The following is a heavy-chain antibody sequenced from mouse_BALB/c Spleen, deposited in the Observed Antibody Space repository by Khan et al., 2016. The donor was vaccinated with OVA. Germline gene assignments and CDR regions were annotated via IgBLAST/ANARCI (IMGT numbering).Heavy chain of an antibody. CDR3: ARTARTKY. Sequence: EVQLQESGPGLVKPSQSLSLTCTVTGYSITSGYGWNWIRQFPGNKLEWVGYISYSGSTNYDPSLKSRISITRDTSKNQFFLQLNSVTTEDTATYYCARTARTKYWGQGTTLTVSS. CDR2: ISYSGST. V-gene: IGHV3-1*02. D-gene: IGHD1-2*01. J-gene: IGHJ2*01. CDR1: GYSITSGYG.